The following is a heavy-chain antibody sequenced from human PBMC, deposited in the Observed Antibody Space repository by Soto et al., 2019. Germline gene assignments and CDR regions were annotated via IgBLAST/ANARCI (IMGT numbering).Heavy chain of an antibody. J-gene: IGHJ4*02. CDR3: ARDPLDGGNSV. CDR1: GFTVSSNY. V-gene: IGHV3-66*01. D-gene: IGHD2-21*02. Sequence: EVQLVESGGGLVQPGGSLRLSCAASGFTVSSNYMTWVRQAPGKGLEWVSVIYSGGATYYADSVKGRFTISRDNSKNTLYLQMNSLRAEDMAVYNCARDPLDGGNSVWGQGTVVTVSS. CDR2: IYSGGAT.